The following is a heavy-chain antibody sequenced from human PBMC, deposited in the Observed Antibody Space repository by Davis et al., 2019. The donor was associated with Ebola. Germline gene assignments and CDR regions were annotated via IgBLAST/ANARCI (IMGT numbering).Heavy chain of an antibody. CDR1: GFSVSTKY. CDR3: ARDPGSSSWFDS. D-gene: IGHD6-13*01. V-gene: IGHV3-53*01. CDR2: LYTRGTT. J-gene: IGHJ5*01. Sequence: GESLKISCAASGFSVSTKYMNWVRQAPGKGLQWVSILYTRGTTYYADSVKGRFTISRDNSKNTLYLQMNSLRAEDSALYYCARDPGSSSWFDSWGQGTLVTVSS.